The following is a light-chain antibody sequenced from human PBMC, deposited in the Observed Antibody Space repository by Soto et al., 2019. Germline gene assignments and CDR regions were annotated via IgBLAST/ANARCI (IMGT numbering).Light chain of an antibody. J-gene: IGKJ5*01. CDR2: DAS. Sequence: EIEFAESPHALNLSPGGRATHACRASQRVRSERLAWYQQKRGQAPTLLIFDASSRASGTSERFSGRGSGTCCIFTPSGPVPESFAVYHPQHCGSSPITFGQGTRLEIK. CDR3: QHCGSSPIT. V-gene: IGKV3-20*01. CDR1: QRVRSER.